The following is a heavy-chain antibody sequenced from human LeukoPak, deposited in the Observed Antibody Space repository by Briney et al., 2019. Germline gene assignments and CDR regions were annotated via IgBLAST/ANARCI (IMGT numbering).Heavy chain of an antibody. V-gene: IGHV1-69*05. CDR3: ASSSGFCGGDCYVSVY. D-gene: IGHD2-21*02. CDR1: GGTFSSYA. CDR2: IIPIFGTA. J-gene: IGHJ4*02. Sequence: ASVKVSCKASGGTFSSYAISWVRQAPGQGLEWMVRIIPIFGTANYAQKFQGRVTITTDESTSTAYMELSSLRSEDTAVYYCASSSGFCGGDCYVSVYWGQGTLVTVSS.